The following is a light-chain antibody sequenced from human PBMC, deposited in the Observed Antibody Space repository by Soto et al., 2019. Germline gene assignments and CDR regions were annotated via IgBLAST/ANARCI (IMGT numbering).Light chain of an antibody. J-gene: IGKJ2*01. Sequence: EIVLTQSPGTLSLSPGERATLSCRASQSVTSGYLAWYQQKPGQAPRLLLYGASNRATGIPDRFSGSGSGRDFTLTISRLEREDFAVYSCQQYGSSPYTFGQGTKLEIK. V-gene: IGKV3-20*01. CDR1: QSVTSGY. CDR2: GAS. CDR3: QQYGSSPYT.